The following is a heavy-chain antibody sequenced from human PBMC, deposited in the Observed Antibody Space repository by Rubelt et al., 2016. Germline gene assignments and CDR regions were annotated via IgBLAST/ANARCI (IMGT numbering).Heavy chain of an antibody. CDR2: ISSSSNTI. CDR1: GFTFSSNS. V-gene: IGHV3-48*01. J-gene: IGHJ4*02. CDR3: ARTGKG. Sequence: GQLVESGGGSVQPGGSLRLSCAASGFTFSSNSMNWVRQAPGKGLEWVSYISSSSNTIYYADSVKGRFTISRDNAKDSLYLQMNSLRAEDTAVYYCARTGKGWGQGTLVTVSS.